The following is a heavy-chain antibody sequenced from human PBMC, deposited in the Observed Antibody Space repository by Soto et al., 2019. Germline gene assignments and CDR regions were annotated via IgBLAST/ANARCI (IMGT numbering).Heavy chain of an antibody. CDR2: ISYDGSNK. V-gene: IGHV3-30*18. D-gene: IGHD4-17*01. CDR3: AKDRHLTTVVTHYYFDY. Sequence: ESGGGVVQPGRSLRLSCAASGFTFSSYGMHWVRQAPGKGLEWVAVISYDGSNKYYADSVKGRFTISRDNSKNTLYLQMNSLRAEDTAVYYCAKDRHLTTVVTHYYFDYWGQGTLVTVSS. CDR1: GFTFSSYG. J-gene: IGHJ4*02.